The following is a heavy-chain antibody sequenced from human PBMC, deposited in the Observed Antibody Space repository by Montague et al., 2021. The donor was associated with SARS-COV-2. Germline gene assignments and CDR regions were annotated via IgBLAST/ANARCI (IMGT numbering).Heavy chain of an antibody. CDR1: GDSIGSGSYY. Sequence: TLSLTCSVSGDSIGSGSYYWSWIRRAAGEGLEWIGRIYTSGRTDYNPSLINRVIISLDTSKNQFSPKLSSLTTADTAVYYCARAPDDYGTFGYWGQGIPVIVSS. D-gene: IGHD4-17*01. V-gene: IGHV4-61*02. J-gene: IGHJ4*02. CDR3: ARAPDDYGTFGY. CDR2: IYTSGRT.